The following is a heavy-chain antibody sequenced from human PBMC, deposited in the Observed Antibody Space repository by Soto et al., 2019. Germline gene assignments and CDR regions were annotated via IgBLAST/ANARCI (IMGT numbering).Heavy chain of an antibody. CDR3: ARSPHTSGYYSPLSYYYYYGMDV. Sequence: GASVKVSCKASGGTFSSYAISWVRQAPGQGLEWMGGIIPIFGTANYAQKFQGRVTITADESTSTAYMELSSLRSEDTAVYYCARSPHTSGYYSPLSYYYYYGMDVWGQGTTVTV. CDR2: IIPIFGTA. CDR1: GGTFSSYA. D-gene: IGHD3-22*01. J-gene: IGHJ6*02. V-gene: IGHV1-69*13.